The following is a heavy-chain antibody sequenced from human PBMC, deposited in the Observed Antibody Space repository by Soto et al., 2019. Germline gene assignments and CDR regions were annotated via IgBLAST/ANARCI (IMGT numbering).Heavy chain of an antibody. CDR3: APWFGAFDY. CDR2: ISYDGSNK. J-gene: IGHJ4*02. CDR1: GFTFSSYG. D-gene: IGHD3-10*01. Sequence: QVQLVESGGGVVQPGRSLRLSCAASGFTFSSYGMHWVRQAPGKGLEWVAVISYDGSNKYYADSVKGRFTISRDNSKNSLYWQMNRLRAEDTAVYYCAPWFGAFDYWGQGTLVAVSS. V-gene: IGHV3-30*03.